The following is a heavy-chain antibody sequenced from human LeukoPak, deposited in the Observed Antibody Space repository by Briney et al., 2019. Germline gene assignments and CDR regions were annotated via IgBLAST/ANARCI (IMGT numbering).Heavy chain of an antibody. V-gene: IGHV3-21*01. D-gene: IGHD5-24*01. CDR2: ISDGGTYI. Sequence: GGSLRLSCAASGFTFSTYGMNWVRQAPGKGLEWVASISDGGTYIYYADSVKGRFTISRDNAKNSLYLQMNSLRAEDTAVYFCARDSGGLHHNSFDPWGQGTLVSVSS. CDR3: ARDSGGLHHNSFDP. J-gene: IGHJ5*02. CDR1: GFTFSTYG.